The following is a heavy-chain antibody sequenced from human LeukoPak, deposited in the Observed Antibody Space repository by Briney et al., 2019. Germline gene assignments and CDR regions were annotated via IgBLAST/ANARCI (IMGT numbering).Heavy chain of an antibody. J-gene: IGHJ4*02. D-gene: IGHD6-6*01. CDR3: AKIYSSSSKGDFDY. CDR1: GYTFTGYY. V-gene: IGHV1-2*02. CDR2: INPNSGGT. Sequence: GASVKVSCKASGYTFTGYYMHWMRQAPGQGLEWMGWINPNSGGTNYAQKFQGRVTMTRDTSISTAYMELSRLRSDDTAVYYCAKIYSSSSKGDFDYWGQGTLVTVAS.